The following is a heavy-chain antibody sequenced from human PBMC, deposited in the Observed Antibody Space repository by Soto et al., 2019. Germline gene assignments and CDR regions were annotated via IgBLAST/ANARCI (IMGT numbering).Heavy chain of an antibody. CDR1: GFTFSYYA. V-gene: IGHV3-23*01. CDR3: AKQAGYSSDPFDY. J-gene: IGHJ4*02. D-gene: IGHD6-19*01. Sequence: EVQLLESGGGLVQPGGSLRLSCAASGFTFSYYAMSWVRQTPGTGLGWVSGISGGGGTTYYAASVKGRFTISRDNSKNTLYLQINSLRAEDTAVYYCAKQAGYSSDPFDYWGQGTLVTVSS. CDR2: ISGGGGTT.